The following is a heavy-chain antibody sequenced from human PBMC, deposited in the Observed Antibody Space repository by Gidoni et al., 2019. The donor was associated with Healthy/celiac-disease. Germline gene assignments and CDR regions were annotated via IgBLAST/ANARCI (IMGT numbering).Heavy chain of an antibody. CDR2: ISWNSGSI. CDR3: AKDPQRGVTGAFDI. J-gene: IGHJ3*02. CDR1: GFTFDDYA. D-gene: IGHD3-10*01. V-gene: IGHV3-9*01. Sequence: EVQLVESGGGLVQPGRSLRLSCAASGFTFDDYAMHWVRQAPGKGLEWVSGISWNSGSIGYADSVKGRFTISRDNAKNSLYLQMNSLRAEDTALYYCAKDPQRGVTGAFDIWGQGTMVTVSS.